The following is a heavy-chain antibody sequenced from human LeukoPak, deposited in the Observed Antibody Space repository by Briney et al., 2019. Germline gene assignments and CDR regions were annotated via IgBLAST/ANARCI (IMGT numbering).Heavy chain of an antibody. J-gene: IGHJ4*02. V-gene: IGHV3-15*01. CDR3: TTGTYDFWSGYYFDY. CDR1: GFTFSNAW. CDR2: IKSKTDGGTT. Sequence: GGSLRLSCAASGFTFSNAWMSWARQAPGKGLEWVGRIKSKTDGGTTDYAAPVKGRSTISRDDSKNTLYLQMISLKTEDTAVYYCTTGTYDFWSGYYFDYWGQGTLVTVSS. D-gene: IGHD3-3*01.